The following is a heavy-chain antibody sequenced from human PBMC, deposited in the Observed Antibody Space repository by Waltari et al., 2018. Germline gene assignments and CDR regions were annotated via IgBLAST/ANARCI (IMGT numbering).Heavy chain of an antibody. CDR2: VSHSGGT. Sequence: QVQLQQWGGGVVKPSETLSLTCSVSGGSFSSYFWMWIRQPPGKGLEWIAEVSHSGGTTYNPSLKSRKTVSMDTSKNHVSLTLTSVIAADTALYFCAGGRRWLQLHYWGQGTLVTVSS. CDR3: AGGRRWLQLHY. D-gene: IGHD5-12*01. V-gene: IGHV4-34*02. CDR1: GGSFSSYF. J-gene: IGHJ4*02.